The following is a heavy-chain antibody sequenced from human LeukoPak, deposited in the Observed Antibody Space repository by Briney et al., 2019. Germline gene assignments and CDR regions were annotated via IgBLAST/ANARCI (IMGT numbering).Heavy chain of an antibody. D-gene: IGHD6-19*01. J-gene: IGHJ5*02. V-gene: IGHV4-39*01. Sequence: SETLSLTCTVSGGSISSSSYYWGWIRQPPGKGLEWIGSIYYSGSTYYNPSLKSRVTISVDTSKNQFSLKLSSVTAADTAVYYCAGHRYQWLVLWFDPWGQGTLVTVSS. CDR2: IYYSGST. CDR3: AGHRYQWLVLWFDP. CDR1: GGSISSSSYY.